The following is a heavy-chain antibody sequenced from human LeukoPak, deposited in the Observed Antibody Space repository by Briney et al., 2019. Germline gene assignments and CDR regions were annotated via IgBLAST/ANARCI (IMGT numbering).Heavy chain of an antibody. J-gene: IGHJ3*02. CDR1: RGSVNTDSFY. CDR2: IDYVGNT. Sequence: PSETLSLTCTVSRGSVNTDSFYWDWIRQTPEKGLEWIGNIDYVGNTNYNPSLKSRVTISIDTSKNLFSLKLHSVTAADTSLYYCTRSGSYYRRGASDIWGRGTMVVVSS. CDR3: TRSGSYYRRGASDI. V-gene: IGHV4-39*01. D-gene: IGHD1-26*01.